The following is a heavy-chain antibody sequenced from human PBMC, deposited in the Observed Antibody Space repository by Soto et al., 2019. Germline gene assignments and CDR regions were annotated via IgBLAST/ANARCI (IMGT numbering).Heavy chain of an antibody. J-gene: IGHJ6*02. Sequence: QVQLQESGPGLVKPSETLSLTCAVSGGSISSYYWSWIRQPPGKGLEWIAYIYYSGSANYNPSLKSRVTISVDTSKNQFSLKLSSLTAADTAVYYCARGPVYSAMDVWGQGTTVLVSS. CDR1: GGSISSYY. CDR2: IYYSGSA. CDR3: ARGPVYSAMDV. V-gene: IGHV4-59*01. D-gene: IGHD4-4*01.